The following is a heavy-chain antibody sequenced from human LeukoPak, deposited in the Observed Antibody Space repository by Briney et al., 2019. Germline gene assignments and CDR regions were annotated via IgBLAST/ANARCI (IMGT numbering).Heavy chain of an antibody. CDR2: ISDSGDYT. J-gene: IGHJ4*02. V-gene: IGHV3-23*01. CDR1: GFTFSSYA. CDR3: AKDTSIGKYCTNGVCSPFDY. Sequence: GGSLRLSCAGSGFTFSSYAMSWVRQAPGQGLEWVSVISDSGDYTSYADSVRGRFTISRDNSRNTLYLQMISLRPEDTAVYYCAKDTSIGKYCTNGVCSPFDYWGQGTLVTVSS. D-gene: IGHD2-8*01.